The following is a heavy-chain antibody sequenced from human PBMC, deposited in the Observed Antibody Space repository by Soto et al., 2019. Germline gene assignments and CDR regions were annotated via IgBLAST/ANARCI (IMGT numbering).Heavy chain of an antibody. CDR3: ARGGGPDIAYGMDV. Sequence: SETLSLTCDVSGGSISSINWWSWVRQPPGKGLKWIGGIYHSGSTPYNPSLKSRVTISVDKSKNQFSLKLKYVTAADTAIYYCARGGGPDIAYGMDVWGQGTTVPVSS. CDR1: GGSISSINW. CDR2: IYHSGST. V-gene: IGHV4-4*02. D-gene: IGHD5-12*01. J-gene: IGHJ6*02.